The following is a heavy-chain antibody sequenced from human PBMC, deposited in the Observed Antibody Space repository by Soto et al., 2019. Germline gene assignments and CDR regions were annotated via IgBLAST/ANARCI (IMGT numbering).Heavy chain of an antibody. CDR2: IIPIFGTA. CDR1: GGTFSSYA. D-gene: IGHD2-2*01. J-gene: IGHJ6*02. V-gene: IGHV1-69*13. CDR3: ARSKVPAASAPYYYGMDV. Sequence: SVKVSCKASGGTFSSYAISWVRQAPGQGLEWMGGIIPIFGTANYAQKFQGRVTITADESTSTAYMELSSLRSEDTAVYYCARSKVPAASAPYYYGMDVWGQGTTVTVSS.